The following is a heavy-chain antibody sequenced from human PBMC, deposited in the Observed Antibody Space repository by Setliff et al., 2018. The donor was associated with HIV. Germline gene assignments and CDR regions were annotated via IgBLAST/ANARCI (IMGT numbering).Heavy chain of an antibody. CDR1: GGSTRTSGYY. D-gene: IGHD3-10*01. Sequence: TLSLTCTVSGGSTRTSGYYWGWIRQPPGKGREWIGSIYSSGSTYYNPSLKSRVSISVDTSKNQFSLKLRSVTAADTAVYYCATSAESGFGIHWGVFNIWGQGTRVT. V-gene: IGHV4-39*01. J-gene: IGHJ3*02. CDR3: ATSAESGFGIHWGVFNI. CDR2: IYSSGST.